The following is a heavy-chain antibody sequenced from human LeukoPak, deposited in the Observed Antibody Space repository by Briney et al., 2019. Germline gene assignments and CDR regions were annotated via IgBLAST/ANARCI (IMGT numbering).Heavy chain of an antibody. CDR3: AQLMSGGFYYYYYGMDV. CDR1: GFTFSSYS. J-gene: IGHJ6*02. D-gene: IGHD3-16*01. V-gene: IGHV3-21*01. CDR2: ISSSSSYI. Sequence: GGSLRLSCAASGFTFSSYSMNWVRQAPGKGLEWVSSISSSSSYIYYADSVKGRFTISRDNAKNSLYLQMNSLRAEDTAVYYRAQLMSGGFYYYYYGMDVWGQGTTVTVSS.